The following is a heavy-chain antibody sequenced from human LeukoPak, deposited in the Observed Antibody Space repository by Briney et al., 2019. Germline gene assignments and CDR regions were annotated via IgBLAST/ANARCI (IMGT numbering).Heavy chain of an antibody. CDR1: GGSFSGYY. CDR2: INHSGST. J-gene: IGHJ4*02. V-gene: IGHV4-34*01. D-gene: IGHD3-10*01. Sequence: PSETLSLTCGVYGGSFSGYYWSWIRQPPGEGLEWIGEINHSGSTNYNPSLKGRVTISVDTSKNQFSLKLRSVTAADTAVYYCTRAKRIIMVRGVITRYFDYWGQGTLVTVSS. CDR3: TRAKRIIMVRGVITRYFDY.